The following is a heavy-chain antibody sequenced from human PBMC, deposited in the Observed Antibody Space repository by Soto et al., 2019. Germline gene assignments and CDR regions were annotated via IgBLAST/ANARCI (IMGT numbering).Heavy chain of an antibody. CDR2: IRSKAYGGTT. Sequence: QPGGSLRLSCTASGFTFGDYAMSWVRQAPGKGLEWVGFIRSKAYGGTTEYAASVKGRFTTSRDDSKSIAYLQMNSLKTEDTAVYYCTAGKLYPSLDFDYWGQGTLVTVSS. D-gene: IGHD2-8*01. V-gene: IGHV3-49*04. J-gene: IGHJ4*02. CDR1: GFTFGDYA. CDR3: TAGKLYPSLDFDY.